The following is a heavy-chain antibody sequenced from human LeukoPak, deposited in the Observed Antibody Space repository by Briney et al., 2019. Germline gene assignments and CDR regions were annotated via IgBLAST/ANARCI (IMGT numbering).Heavy chain of an antibody. V-gene: IGHV5-51*01. CDR3: ASGRSLEGYFDL. D-gene: IGHD3-16*01. CDR2: IYPGDSDT. J-gene: IGHJ2*01. Sequence: PGGTLRLSCAASGFTFTSYWIGWVRQMPGKGLEWMGIIYPGDSDTRYSPSFQGQVTISADKSISTAYLQWSSLKASDTAMYYCASGRSLEGYFDLWGRGTLVTVSS. CDR1: GFTFTSYW.